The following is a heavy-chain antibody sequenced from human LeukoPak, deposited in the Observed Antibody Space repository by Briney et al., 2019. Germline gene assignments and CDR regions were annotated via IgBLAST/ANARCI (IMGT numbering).Heavy chain of an antibody. V-gene: IGHV1-69*05. Sequence: GSSVKVSCKASGGTFSSYAISWVRQAPGQGLEWMGRIIPIFGTANYAQKFQGRVTITTDESTSTAYMELSSLRSDDTAVYYCARATAAAPQFDPWGQGTLVTVSS. CDR1: GGTFSSYA. CDR2: IIPIFGTA. CDR3: ARATAAAPQFDP. J-gene: IGHJ5*02. D-gene: IGHD6-13*01.